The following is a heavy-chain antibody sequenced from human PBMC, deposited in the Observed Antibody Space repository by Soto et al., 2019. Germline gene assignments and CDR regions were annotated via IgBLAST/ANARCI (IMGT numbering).Heavy chain of an antibody. CDR3: ATGSFTSTGGRIGYHYNAMDV. V-gene: IGHV1-69*13. CDR1: VGTFSSHS. Sequence: SVKVPCKSSVGTFSSHSINWVRQAPGQGLEWMGGIIPIFGPANFAKNFQGRVTITADESTTTAYMELSSLTSEDTAVYYCATGSFTSTGGRIGYHYNAMDVWGQGTTVTVS. J-gene: IGHJ6*02. D-gene: IGHD1-1*01. CDR2: IIPIFGPA.